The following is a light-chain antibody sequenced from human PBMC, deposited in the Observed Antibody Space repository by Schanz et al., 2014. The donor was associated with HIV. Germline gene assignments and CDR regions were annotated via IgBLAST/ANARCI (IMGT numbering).Light chain of an antibody. CDR1: SSDVGSYNL. CDR2: EVS. CDR3: SSYAATSNVL. V-gene: IGLV2-14*02. Sequence: QSALTQPASVSGSPGQSITFSCTGTSSDVGSYNLVSWYQQHPGKAPKLMIYEVSERPSGVPDRFSGSKSGNTASLTVSGRQADDEAEYYCSSYAATSNVLFGGGTKLTVL. J-gene: IGLJ3*02.